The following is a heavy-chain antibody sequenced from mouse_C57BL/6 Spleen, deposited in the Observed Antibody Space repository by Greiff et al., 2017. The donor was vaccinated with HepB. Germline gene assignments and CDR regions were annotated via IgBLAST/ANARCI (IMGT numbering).Heavy chain of an antibody. D-gene: IGHD2-5*01. CDR1: GYAFSSYW. Sequence: VQLQESGAELVKPGASVKISCKASGYAFSSYWMNWVKQRPGKGLEWIGQIYPGDGDTNYNGKFKGKATLTADKSSSTAYMQLSSLTSEDSAVYFCAGAYYSNYAWYFDVWGTGTTVTVSS. CDR2: IYPGDGDT. V-gene: IGHV1-80*01. CDR3: AGAYYSNYAWYFDV. J-gene: IGHJ1*03.